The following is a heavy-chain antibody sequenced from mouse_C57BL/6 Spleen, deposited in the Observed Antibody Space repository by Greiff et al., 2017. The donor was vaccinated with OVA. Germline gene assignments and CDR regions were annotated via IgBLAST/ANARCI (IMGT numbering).Heavy chain of an antibody. CDR1: GYTFTSYW. Sequence: QVQLQQPGAELVKPGASVKLSCKASGYTFTSYWMQWVKQRPGQGLEWIGEIDPSDSYTNYNQKFKGKATLTVDTSSSTAYMQLSSLTSEDSAVYYCARLGTAQSLVDYWGQGTTLTVSS. CDR2: IDPSDSYT. D-gene: IGHD3-2*02. V-gene: IGHV1-50*01. J-gene: IGHJ2*01. CDR3: ARLGTAQSLVDY.